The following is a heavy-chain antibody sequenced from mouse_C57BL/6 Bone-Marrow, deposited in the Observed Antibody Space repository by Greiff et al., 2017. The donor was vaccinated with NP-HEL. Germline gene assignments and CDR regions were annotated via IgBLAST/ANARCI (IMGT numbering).Heavy chain of an antibody. Sequence: QVQLQQPGPELVKPGASVKISCKASGYAFSSSWMNWVKQRPGKGLEWIGRIYPGDGDTNYNGKFKGKATLTADKSSSTAYMQLSSLTSEDSAVYFCARGPNWAFDYWGQGTTLTVSS. CDR3: ARGPNWAFDY. CDR1: GYAFSSSW. V-gene: IGHV1-82*01. J-gene: IGHJ2*01. CDR2: IYPGDGDT. D-gene: IGHD4-1*01.